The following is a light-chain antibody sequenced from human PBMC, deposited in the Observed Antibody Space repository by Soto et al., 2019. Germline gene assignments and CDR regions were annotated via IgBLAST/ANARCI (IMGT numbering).Light chain of an antibody. CDR3: QKYNSAPRT. CDR2: AAS. J-gene: IGKJ1*01. CDR1: QGISNY. V-gene: IGKV1-27*01. Sequence: DIQMTQSPSSLSASVGDRVTITCRASQGISNYLAWYQQKPGKVPKLLIYAASTLQSGVPSRFSCSGSGTDFTLTISSLHPEDVATYYCQKYNSAPRTFGQGTKVDIK.